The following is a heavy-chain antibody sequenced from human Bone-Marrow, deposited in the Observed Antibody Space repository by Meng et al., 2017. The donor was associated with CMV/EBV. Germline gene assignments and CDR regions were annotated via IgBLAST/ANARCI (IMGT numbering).Heavy chain of an antibody. J-gene: IGHJ4*02. D-gene: IGHD6-19*01. Sequence: SETLSLTCTVSGGSISSYYWSWIRQPPGKGLEWIGYIYYSGSTNYNPSLKSRVTISVDTSKNQFSLKLSSVTAADTAVYYCAREYKRIRSGWDYWGQGTLVTVSS. V-gene: IGHV4-59*12. CDR3: AREYKRIRSGWDY. CDR1: GGSISSYY. CDR2: IYYSGST.